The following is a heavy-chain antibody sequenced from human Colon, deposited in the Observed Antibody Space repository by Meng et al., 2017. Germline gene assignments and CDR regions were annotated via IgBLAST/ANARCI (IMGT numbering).Heavy chain of an antibody. CDR1: GDSVSSKTAV. V-gene: IGHV6-1*01. CDR2: TYYRAKWNH. Sequence: QLQHAGPGLVTPSPTLSLTCAISGDSVSSKTAVWNWIRQSPSRGLEWLGRTYYRAKWNHDYAESLRGRITINPDTSNNQISLQLNSVTPEDTAVYYCTRGLEFYRFEYWGQGTLVTVSS. CDR3: TRGLEFYRFEY. J-gene: IGHJ4*02. D-gene: IGHD3-16*02.